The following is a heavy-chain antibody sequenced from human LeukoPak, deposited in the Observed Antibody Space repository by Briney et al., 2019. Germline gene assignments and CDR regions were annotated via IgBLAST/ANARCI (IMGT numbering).Heavy chain of an antibody. CDR3: ARGPNANLITIFGVAISAYYYYMDV. J-gene: IGHJ6*03. CDR1: GYTFTGYY. D-gene: IGHD3-3*01. Sequence: GASVKVSCKSSGYTFTGYYMHWVRQAPGQGLEWMGWINPNSGGTNYAQKFQGRVTMTRNTSISTAYMELSSLRSEDTAVYYCARGPNANLITIFGVAISAYYYYMDVWGKGTTVTVSS. V-gene: IGHV1-2*02. CDR2: INPNSGGT.